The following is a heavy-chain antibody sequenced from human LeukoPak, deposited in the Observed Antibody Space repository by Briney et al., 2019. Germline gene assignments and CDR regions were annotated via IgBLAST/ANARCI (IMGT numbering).Heavy chain of an antibody. CDR3: AKTMVRGVIVY. CDR2: IYSGGST. CDR1: GFTVSSNY. J-gene: IGHJ4*02. V-gene: IGHV3-53*01. D-gene: IGHD3-10*01. Sequence: GGSLRLSCVASGFTVSSNYMSWVRQAPGKGLEWVSVIYSGGSTYYADSVKGRFTISRDNSKNTLYLQMNSLRAEDTAVYYCAKTMVRGVIVYWGQGTLVTVSS.